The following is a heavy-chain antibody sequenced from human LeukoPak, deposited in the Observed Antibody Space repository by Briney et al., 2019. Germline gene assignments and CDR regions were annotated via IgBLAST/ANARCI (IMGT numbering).Heavy chain of an antibody. V-gene: IGHV1-2*02. CDR3: ASMYSSGWYDDY. CDR1: GYTFTGYY. D-gene: IGHD6-19*01. CDR2: INPNSGGT. J-gene: IGHJ4*02. Sequence: ASVKVSCKSSGYTFTGYYMHWVGQAPGQGLEWRGWINPNSGGTNYAQKFQGRVTKTRDTSISTAYMELSRLRSDDTAVYYCASMYSSGWYDDYWGQGTLVTVSS.